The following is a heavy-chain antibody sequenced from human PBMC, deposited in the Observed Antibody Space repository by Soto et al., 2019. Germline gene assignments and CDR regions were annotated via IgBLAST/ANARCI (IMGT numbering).Heavy chain of an antibody. J-gene: IGHJ6*02. Sequence: SETLSLTCTVSGDSISRYYWSWFRQPPGKELEWIGYMYHSGSANYNPSLKSRVTMAVDTSKNQFSLNLNSVTAADTAVYYCARHLIVGSATSKFYYGMDVWGQGTTVT. CDR3: ARHLIVGSATSKFYYGMDV. CDR2: MYHSGSA. D-gene: IGHD1-26*01. CDR1: GDSISRYY. V-gene: IGHV4-59*08.